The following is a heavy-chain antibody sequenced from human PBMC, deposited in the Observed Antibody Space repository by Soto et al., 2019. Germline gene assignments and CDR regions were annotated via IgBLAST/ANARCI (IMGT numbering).Heavy chain of an antibody. CDR3: ARGPLPRHSSGCLFDP. D-gene: IGHD6-19*01. Sequence: QVQLQQWGAGLLKPSETLSLTCAVSGGSFSGYYWSWIRQPPGKGLEWIGEINHSGSTNYNPSLKSRVTISVDTSKNQFSLKLSSVTAADTAVYYCARGPLPRHSSGCLFDPWGQGTLVTVSS. CDR2: INHSGST. CDR1: GGSFSGYY. V-gene: IGHV4-34*01. J-gene: IGHJ5*02.